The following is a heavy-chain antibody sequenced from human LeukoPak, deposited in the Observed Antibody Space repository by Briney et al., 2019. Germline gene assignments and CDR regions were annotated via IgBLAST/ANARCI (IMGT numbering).Heavy chain of an antibody. Sequence: PSETLSLTCTVSGGSISSSSYYWGWIRQPPGKGLEWIGEIYHSGSTNYNPSLKSRVTISVDKSKNQFSLKLSSVTAADTAVYYCARSVSSRYLSAFDIWGQGTMVTVSS. CDR1: GGSISSSSYY. V-gene: IGHV4-39*07. J-gene: IGHJ3*02. D-gene: IGHD6-13*01. CDR3: ARSVSSRYLSAFDI. CDR2: IYHSGST.